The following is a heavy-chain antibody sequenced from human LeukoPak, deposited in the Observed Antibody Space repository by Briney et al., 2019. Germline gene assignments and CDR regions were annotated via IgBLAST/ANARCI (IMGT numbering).Heavy chain of an antibody. CDR2: ISSSSSTI. J-gene: IGHJ4*02. CDR1: GFTFSSYS. D-gene: IGHD4-17*01. V-gene: IGHV3-48*01. CDR3: ARIEDYGDYYVDY. Sequence: GGSLRLSCAASGFTFSSYSMNWVRQAPGKGLEWVSYISSSSSTIYYADSVKGRFTISRDNAKNSLYLQMNSLRAEDTAVYYCARIEDYGDYYVDYWGQGTLVTVSS.